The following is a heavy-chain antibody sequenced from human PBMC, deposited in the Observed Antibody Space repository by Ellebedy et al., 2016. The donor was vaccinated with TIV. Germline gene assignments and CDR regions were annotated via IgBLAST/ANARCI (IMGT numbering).Heavy chain of an antibody. CDR2: IAPSIDTL. D-gene: IGHD4-17*01. CDR1: GFTFSSQS. Sequence: PGGSLRLSCAASGFTFSSQSMNWVRQAPGKGLEWNSYIAPSIDTLHYADSVKGRFTVSRDNARSSLYLQMSSLRDEDTAVYYCARDWGGYGDEFYWGQGTLVTVSS. J-gene: IGHJ4*02. V-gene: IGHV3-48*02. CDR3: ARDWGGYGDEFY.